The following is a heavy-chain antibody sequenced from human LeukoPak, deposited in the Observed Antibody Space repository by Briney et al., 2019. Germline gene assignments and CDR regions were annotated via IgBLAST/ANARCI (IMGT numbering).Heavy chain of an antibody. V-gene: IGHV4-31*03. CDR1: GGSISSRDHW. J-gene: IGHJ4*02. CDR2: IYYSGTA. D-gene: IGHD6-19*01. CDR3: AKVDPFDSSGFYFDV. Sequence: SETLSLTCTVSGGSISSRDHWWSWVRQHPGKGLEWIGNIYYSGTAYYNPSLQSRVSISIDTSRNQFSLKLNSVIAADTAVYYCAKVDPFDSSGFYFDVWGQGTLVTVTS.